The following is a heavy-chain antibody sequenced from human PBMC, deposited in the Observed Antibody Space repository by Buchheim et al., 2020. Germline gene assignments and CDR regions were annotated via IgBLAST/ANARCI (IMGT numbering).Heavy chain of an antibody. Sequence: QQQLQESGPGLVKPSETLSLPCTVSGGSISNSDSYYWGWIRQPPGKGLEWIGSIYYGGSTYYNPSLKSRVTISVDTFKNQFSLRLSSVTAADTAVYYCARHRGYSNYVGLPYYYMDVWGKGTT. J-gene: IGHJ6*03. CDR3: ARHRGYSNYVGLPYYYMDV. CDR2: IYYGGST. CDR1: GGSISNSDSYY. V-gene: IGHV4-39*01. D-gene: IGHD4-11*01.